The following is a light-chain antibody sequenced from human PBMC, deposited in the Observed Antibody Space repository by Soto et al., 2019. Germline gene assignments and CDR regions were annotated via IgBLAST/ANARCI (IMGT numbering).Light chain of an antibody. CDR2: DVN. J-gene: IGLJ2*01. CDR1: SSDIGGYNY. V-gene: IGLV2-14*03. CDR3: SSYTSSDTLL. Sequence: QSALTQPASVSGSPGQSITISCTGSSSDIGGYNYVSWYQHHPGIAPKLMIYDVNNRPSGVSHRFSGSKSVNTASLTISGLQAEDEGVYFCSSYTSSDTLLFGGGTKVTVL.